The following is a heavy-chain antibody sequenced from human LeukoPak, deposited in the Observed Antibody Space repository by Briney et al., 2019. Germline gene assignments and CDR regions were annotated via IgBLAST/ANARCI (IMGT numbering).Heavy chain of an antibody. Sequence: GGSLRLSCTASGFTVSSSYMSWVRQAPGKGLEWVSAISGSGDSIYYADSVKGRFTISRDNSKNTLCLQMNSLRAEDTAVYYCAKSKESYYYGMDVWGQGTTVTVSS. J-gene: IGHJ6*02. CDR2: ISGSGDSI. V-gene: IGHV3-23*01. CDR3: AKSKESYYYGMDV. CDR1: GFTVSSSY.